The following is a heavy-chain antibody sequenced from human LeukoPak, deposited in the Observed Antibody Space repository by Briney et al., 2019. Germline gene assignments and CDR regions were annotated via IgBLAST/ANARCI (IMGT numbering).Heavy chain of an antibody. Sequence: SVKVSCKASGGTFSSYAISWVRQAPGQGLEWMGGIIPIFGTANYAQKFQGRVTMTRDTSISTAYMELSRLRSDDTAVYYCARGVPAAIRGYYYYGMDVWGQGTTVTVSS. CDR1: GGTFSSYA. D-gene: IGHD2-2*01. J-gene: IGHJ6*02. CDR3: ARGVPAAIRGYYYYGMDV. V-gene: IGHV1-69*05. CDR2: IIPIFGTA.